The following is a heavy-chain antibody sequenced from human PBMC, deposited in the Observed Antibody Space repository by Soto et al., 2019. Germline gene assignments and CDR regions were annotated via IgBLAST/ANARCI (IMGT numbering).Heavy chain of an antibody. CDR2: IYHRGTT. D-gene: IGHD2-15*01. CDR1: GGSISTTNW. V-gene: IGHV4-4*02. Sequence: PSETLSLTCAVSGGSISTTNWWSWVRQPPGKGLEWIGEIYHRGTTNYNPSFKTRVTISVDKSKNQFSLKMTSVTAADTAVYFSARGKSPIAVPRAFDICGQWTMVSVSS. J-gene: IGHJ3*02. CDR3: ARGKSPIAVPRAFDI.